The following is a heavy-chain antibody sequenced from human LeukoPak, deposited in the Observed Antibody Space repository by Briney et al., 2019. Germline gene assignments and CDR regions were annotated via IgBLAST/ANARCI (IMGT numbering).Heavy chain of an antibody. CDR3: ARDLYRIVVVPHYFDY. V-gene: IGHV3-7*01. J-gene: IGHJ4*02. CDR1: GFTFSSYW. Sequence: GGSLRLSCAASGFTFSSYWMSWVRQAPGKGLEWVATIRQDGSEKYYVDSVKGRFTISRDNAKNSLYLQMNSLRAEDTAVYYCARDLYRIVVVPHYFDYWGQGTLVTVSS. D-gene: IGHD3-22*01. CDR2: IRQDGSEK.